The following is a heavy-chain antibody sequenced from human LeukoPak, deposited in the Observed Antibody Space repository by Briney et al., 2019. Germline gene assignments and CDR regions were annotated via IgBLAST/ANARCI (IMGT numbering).Heavy chain of an antibody. CDR2: ISSTSNTM. CDR3: ARISVIRGLSSFDS. V-gene: IGHV3-48*04. D-gene: IGHD3-10*01. Sequence: GGSLRLSCAASGFTFSSYSMNWVRQAPGKGLELVSYISSTSNTMYYADSVKGRFTISRDNAKTSLYLQMNSLTPEKTAVYYCARISVIRGLSSFDSWGQGTLVTVSS. J-gene: IGHJ4*02. CDR1: GFTFSSYS.